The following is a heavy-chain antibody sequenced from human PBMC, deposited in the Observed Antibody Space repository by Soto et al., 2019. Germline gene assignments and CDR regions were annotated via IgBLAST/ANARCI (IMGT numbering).Heavy chain of an antibody. Sequence: SETLSLTCTVSGDSMSSSNWWNWVRQPPGKGLEWIGEAHHSGRTNYNPSLKTRVTISVDRSQNLFSLKLASVTAADTAVYYCARAVAVPADFDYWGQGTLVTVSS. D-gene: IGHD6-19*01. J-gene: IGHJ4*02. CDR2: AHHSGRT. V-gene: IGHV4-4*02. CDR1: GDSMSSSNW. CDR3: ARAVAVPADFDY.